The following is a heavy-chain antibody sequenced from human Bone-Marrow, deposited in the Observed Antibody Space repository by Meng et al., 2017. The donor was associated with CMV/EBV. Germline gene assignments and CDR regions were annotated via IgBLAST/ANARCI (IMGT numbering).Heavy chain of an antibody. CDR1: GFTFSSYA. CDR3: ARGRVYSA. Sequence: GSLRLSCAASGFTFSSYAMHWVRQAPGKGLEWVAVISYDGSNKYYADSVKGRFTISRNNSKNTLYLQMNSLRAEDTAVYYCARGRVYSAWGQGTLVTVSS. J-gene: IGHJ5*02. CDR2: ISYDGSNK. D-gene: IGHD2-8*01. V-gene: IGHV3-30-3*01.